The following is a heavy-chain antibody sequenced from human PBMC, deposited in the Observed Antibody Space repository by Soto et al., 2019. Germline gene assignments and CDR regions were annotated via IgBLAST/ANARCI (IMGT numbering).Heavy chain of an antibody. CDR3: AAGNDY. CDR2: MYYSGTT. J-gene: IGHJ4*02. Sequence: PSETLSLTCTVSGASISSYYWNWIRQPPGKGLEWIGNMYYSGTTKYNPSLKSRVTISVDTSKNQFSLKMRSVTAADTAVYYCAAGNDYWGQGILVTVSS. V-gene: IGHV4-59*01. D-gene: IGHD6-13*01. CDR1: GASISSYY.